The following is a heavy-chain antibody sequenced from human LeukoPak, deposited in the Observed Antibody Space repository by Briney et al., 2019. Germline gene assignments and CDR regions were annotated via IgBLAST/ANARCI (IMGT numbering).Heavy chain of an antibody. CDR2: ISGSGGST. V-gene: IGHV3-23*01. J-gene: IGHJ4*02. CDR1: GFTFSSYA. D-gene: IGHD5-24*01. Sequence: PGGSLRLSCAASGFTFSSYAMSWVRQAPGKGLEWVSAISGSGGSTYYADSVKGRFTISRDNSKNTLYLQMNSLRAEDTAVYYCAKDRLATTQLSDFDYRGQGTLVTVSS. CDR3: AKDRLATTQLSDFDY.